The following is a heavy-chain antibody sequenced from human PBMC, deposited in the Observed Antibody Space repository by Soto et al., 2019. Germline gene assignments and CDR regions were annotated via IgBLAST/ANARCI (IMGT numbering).Heavy chain of an antibody. D-gene: IGHD5-12*01. CDR2: ISAYNGNT. J-gene: IGHJ6*02. V-gene: IGHV1-18*01. CDR1: GYTFTSYC. CDR3: ASNSARSSYIASLDYYYGMDV. Sequence: ASVKVACKASGYTFTSYCISWVRQAPGQGLEWMGWISAYNGNTNYAQKLQGRVTMTTDTSTSTAYMELRSLRSDDTAVYYCASNSARSSYIASLDYYYGMDVWGQGTTVTVSS.